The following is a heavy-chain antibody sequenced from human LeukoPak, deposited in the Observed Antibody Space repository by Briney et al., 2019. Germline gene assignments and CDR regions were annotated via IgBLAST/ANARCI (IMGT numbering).Heavy chain of an antibody. Sequence: GGSLRLSCTASGFTFGDYAMSWVRQAPGKGLEWVGFIRSKAYGGTTEYAASVKGRFTISRDDSRSIAYLQMSGLKTEDTAVYYCTRARASYYFDYWGQGTLVTVSS. D-gene: IGHD3-10*01. J-gene: IGHJ4*02. V-gene: IGHV3-49*04. CDR1: GFTFGDYA. CDR3: TRARASYYFDY. CDR2: IRSKAYGGTT.